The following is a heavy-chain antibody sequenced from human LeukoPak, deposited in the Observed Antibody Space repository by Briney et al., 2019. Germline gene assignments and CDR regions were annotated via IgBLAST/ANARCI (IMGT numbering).Heavy chain of an antibody. CDR3: TKGRGI. CDR1: GGSISSGSYY. D-gene: IGHD3-10*01. V-gene: IGHV4-61*02. J-gene: IGHJ4*02. CDR2: IYTSGST. Sequence: SETLSLTCTVSGGSISSGSYYWSWLRQPAGKGLEWIGRIYTSGSTNYNPSLKSRVTISVDTSKNQFSLKLTSVTAADTAVYYCTKGRGIWGQGTLVTVSS.